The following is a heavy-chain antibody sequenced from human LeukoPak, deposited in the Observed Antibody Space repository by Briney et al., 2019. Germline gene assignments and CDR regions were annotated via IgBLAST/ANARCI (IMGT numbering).Heavy chain of an antibody. J-gene: IGHJ3*02. Sequence: GGSLRLSCAASGFTFSTYAMSWVRQAPGKGLEWVSTISGSGGGTYFADSVKGRFTISRDNSKNTLYLHMNSLRAEDTAVYYCVLYGDYESPDGFDIWGQGTMVTVSS. CDR1: GFTFSTYA. CDR2: ISGSGGGT. CDR3: VLYGDYESPDGFDI. V-gene: IGHV3-23*01. D-gene: IGHD4-17*01.